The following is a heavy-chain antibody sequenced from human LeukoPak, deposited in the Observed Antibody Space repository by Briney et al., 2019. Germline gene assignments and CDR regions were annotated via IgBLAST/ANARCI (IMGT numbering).Heavy chain of an antibody. J-gene: IGHJ4*02. CDR2: VSGSGNST. D-gene: IGHD6-13*01. CDR1: GFTFSSYA. CDR3: AKPPPDSSTWLFDF. Sequence: GGSLRLSCAASGFTFSSYAIGWVRQAPGKGLEWVSTVSGSGNSTYYADSVKGRFTISRDNSKNTVNQQMNSWRADGMAVYYFAKPPPDSSTWLFDFWGQGTLVTVSS. V-gene: IGHV3-23*01.